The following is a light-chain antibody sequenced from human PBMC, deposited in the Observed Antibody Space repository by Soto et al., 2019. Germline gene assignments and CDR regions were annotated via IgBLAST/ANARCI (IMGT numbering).Light chain of an antibody. CDR3: SSYTSSSTYV. J-gene: IGLJ1*01. CDR2: DVS. V-gene: IGLV2-14*03. CDR1: SSDVGGYNY. Sequence: QSVLTQPASVSGSPGQSITISCTGTSSDVGGYNYVSWYQHHPGKAPKLMIYDVSNRPSGVSNRFSGSKSGNTASLTISGLQAEDEADYYCSSYTSSSTYVFGTGTTVTV.